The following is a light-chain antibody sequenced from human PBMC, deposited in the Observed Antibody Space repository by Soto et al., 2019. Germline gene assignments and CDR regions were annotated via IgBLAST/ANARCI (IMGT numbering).Light chain of an antibody. Sequence: QSALTHPPSASGSPGQTVTISCTGTSSDVGGYDYVSWYQQHPGEAPKLIIYEVTKRPSGVPDRFSGSKSGNTASLTVSGLQAEDEADYHCAAYAGGKNFYVFGTGTKLTVL. CDR2: EVT. V-gene: IGLV2-8*01. CDR1: SSDVGGYDY. J-gene: IGLJ1*01. CDR3: AAYAGGKNFYV.